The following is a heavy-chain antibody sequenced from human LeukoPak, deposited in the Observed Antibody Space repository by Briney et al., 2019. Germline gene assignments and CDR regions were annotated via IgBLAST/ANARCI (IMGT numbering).Heavy chain of an antibody. CDR3: ARVACSGGSCYAGASYYFDY. CDR1: GHTFTSYG. J-gene: IGHJ4*02. Sequence: GASVKVSCTASGHTFTSYGMSWVRQAPGQGLEWMGWISAYNGNTNYAQKLQGRVTMTTYTSTSTAYMELRSLRSDDTAVYYCARVACSGGSCYAGASYYFDYWGQGTLVTVSS. D-gene: IGHD2-15*01. V-gene: IGHV1-18*01. CDR2: ISAYNGNT.